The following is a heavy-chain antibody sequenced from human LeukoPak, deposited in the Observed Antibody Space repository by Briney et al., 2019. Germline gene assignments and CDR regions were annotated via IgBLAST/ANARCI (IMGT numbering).Heavy chain of an antibody. CDR1: GFTVRSNY. J-gene: IGHJ1*01. V-gene: IGHV3-53*01. CDR3: ARDLYCSGGSCYQY. CDR2: IFGGGDNT. Sequence: PGGSLRLSCAASGFTVRSNYMSWVRQAPGKGLEWVSVIFGGGDNTYYADSVKGRFTISRDNSKNTLYLQMNSLRAEDTAVYYCARDLYCSGGSCYQYWGQGTLVTVSS. D-gene: IGHD2-15*01.